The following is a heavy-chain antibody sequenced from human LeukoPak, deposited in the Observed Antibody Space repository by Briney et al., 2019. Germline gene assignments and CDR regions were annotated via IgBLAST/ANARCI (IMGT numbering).Heavy chain of an antibody. Sequence: GGSLRLSCAASVFTFRSYAMSWVRQAPGRGVEGGSVISGVGVITYYADSVNGWFTICGDNSKYTLYLKVGRLRAENTAVYYCARVVSSGWFYFDSWGQGTLVTVSS. CDR2: ISGVGVIT. V-gene: IGHV3-23*01. CDR3: ARVVSSGWFYFDS. CDR1: VFTFRSYA. J-gene: IGHJ4*02. D-gene: IGHD6-19*01.